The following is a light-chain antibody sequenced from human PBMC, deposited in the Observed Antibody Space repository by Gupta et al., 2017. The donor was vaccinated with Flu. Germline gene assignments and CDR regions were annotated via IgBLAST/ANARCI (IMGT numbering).Light chain of an antibody. CDR2: WAS. J-gene: IGKJ2*01. Sequence: LGERATINCKSSQNLLYSPNNKNYLAWYQQKPGQPPTLLIYWASTRESGIPDRFSGSGSETDFTLTISSLQAEDLAVYYCQQYHDTPFTFGQGTNLEIK. CDR3: QQYHDTPFT. CDR1: QNLLYSPNNKNY. V-gene: IGKV4-1*01.